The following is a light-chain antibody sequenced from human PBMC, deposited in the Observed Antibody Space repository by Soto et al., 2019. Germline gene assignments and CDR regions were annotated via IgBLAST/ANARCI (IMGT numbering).Light chain of an antibody. V-gene: IGKV1-39*01. CDR2: AAS. CDR3: QQSYSKWT. J-gene: IGKJ1*01. Sequence: DIQMTQSPSSLSASVGDRVTITCRAKESVSSYVNWYQQKPGKAPQLLIYAASSLQSGVPATFSGSGSVTDFTLTISGLQPEDLATYYCQQSYSKWTFGQGTKVEIK. CDR1: ESVSSY.